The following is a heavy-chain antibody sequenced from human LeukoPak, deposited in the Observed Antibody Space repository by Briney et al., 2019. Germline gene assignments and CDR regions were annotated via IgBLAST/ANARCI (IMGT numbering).Heavy chain of an antibody. Sequence: GGSLRLSCAASGFTFVDYAMHWVRQAPGKGLEWVSGISWNSGSIGYADSVKGRFTISRDNAKNSLYLQMNSLRAEDTALYYCAKVGGSGSSTSSFDYWGQGTLVTVSS. V-gene: IGHV3-9*01. CDR1: GFTFVDYA. CDR3: AKVGGSGSSTSSFDY. J-gene: IGHJ4*02. D-gene: IGHD2-2*01. CDR2: ISWNSGSI.